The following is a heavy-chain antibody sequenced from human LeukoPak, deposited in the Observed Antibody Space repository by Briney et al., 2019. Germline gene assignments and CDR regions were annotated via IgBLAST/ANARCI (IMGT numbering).Heavy chain of an antibody. D-gene: IGHD3-22*01. CDR1: GFTFSYYS. J-gene: IGHJ4*02. CDR3: ARVFWDYYDSSGYFPDY. V-gene: IGHV3-48*04. Sequence: GGSLRLSCAASGFTFSYYSMNWVRQAPGKGLEWVSYISSSSSIIYYADFVKGRFTISRDNAKNSLYLQMNSLRAEDTAVYYCARVFWDYYDSSGYFPDYWGQGTLVTVSS. CDR2: ISSSSSII.